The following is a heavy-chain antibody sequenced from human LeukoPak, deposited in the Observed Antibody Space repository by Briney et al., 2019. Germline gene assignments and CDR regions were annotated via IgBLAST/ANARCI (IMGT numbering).Heavy chain of an antibody. D-gene: IGHD2/OR15-2a*01. CDR2: ISAYNGNT. Sequence: ASVKVSCEDSGYTFCNYGLSWVPQAPGRRLEWMGWISAYNGNTNYAQKLQDRVTMTTYTSTTTAYMELRGLTSDDTAVYYCARQVESTTAAPDYCGHGTLVTVSS. CDR1: GYTFCNYG. J-gene: IGHJ4*01. CDR3: ARQVESTTAAPDY. V-gene: IGHV1-18*01.